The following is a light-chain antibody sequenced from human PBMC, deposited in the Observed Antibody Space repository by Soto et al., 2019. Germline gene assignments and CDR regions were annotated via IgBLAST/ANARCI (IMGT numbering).Light chain of an antibody. V-gene: IGLV2-14*03. CDR2: HVT. Sequence: QSVLTQPASVSGSPGQSITFSCTGSSVDVGDYNSVSWYQQHPGKAPKVMIYHVTIRASGVSNRFSGSKSGNTASLTISGLQAEDEADYYCSSYSHSPPSYVFGPGTKVTVL. CDR1: SVDVGDYNS. J-gene: IGLJ1*01. CDR3: SSYSHSPPSYV.